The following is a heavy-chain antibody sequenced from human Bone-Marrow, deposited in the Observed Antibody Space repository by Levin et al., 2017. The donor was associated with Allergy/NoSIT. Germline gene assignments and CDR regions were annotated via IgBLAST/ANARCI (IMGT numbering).Heavy chain of an antibody. V-gene: IGHV4-39*01. CDR1: GGSISNSYY. Sequence: SETLSLTCTVSGGSISNSYYWGWIRQPPGKGLEWIGDIFYSGSTYYNPSLKSRVSISVDTSKNLFSLELISVTATDTAVYYCARRRCSRGSCRLDYWGLGTLVTVSS. CDR3: ARRRCSRGSCRLDY. CDR2: IFYSGST. J-gene: IGHJ4*02. D-gene: IGHD2-15*01.